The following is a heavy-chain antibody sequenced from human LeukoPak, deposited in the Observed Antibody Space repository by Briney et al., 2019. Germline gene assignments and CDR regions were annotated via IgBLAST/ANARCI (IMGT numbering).Heavy chain of an antibody. J-gene: IGHJ4*02. CDR2: INGDGSTT. CDR1: GFAFTSYW. D-gene: IGHD3-22*01. Sequence: PGGSLRLSCTASGFAFTSYWMHWVRQAPGKGLVWVSHINGDGSTTIYADSVKGRFTISRDNAKNTLYLQMNSLRAEDTAVYYCARDLPYYYDSSGLDYWGQGTLVSVSS. CDR3: ARDLPYYYDSSGLDY. V-gene: IGHV3-74*01.